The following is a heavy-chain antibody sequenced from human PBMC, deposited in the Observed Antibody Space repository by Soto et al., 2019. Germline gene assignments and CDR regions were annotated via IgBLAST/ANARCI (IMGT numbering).Heavy chain of an antibody. Sequence: SYNGCCDRVTSYWIGCVRAIHGKGLEWMGIIYPGDPDTRYSPSFQGQVTISADKSISTAYLQWSSLKASDTAMYYCARFLGDGYSLDAFDIWGQGKMVNVS. J-gene: IGHJ3*02. CDR3: ARFLGDGYSLDAFDI. CDR1: CDRVTSYW. D-gene: IGHD5-18*01. CDR2: IYPGDPDT. V-gene: IGHV5-51*01.